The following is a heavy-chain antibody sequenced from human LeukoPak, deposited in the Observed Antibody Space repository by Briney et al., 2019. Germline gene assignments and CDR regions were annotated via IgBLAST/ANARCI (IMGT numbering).Heavy chain of an antibody. D-gene: IGHD3-3*01. J-gene: IGHJ4*02. V-gene: IGHV4-39*01. CDR1: GGSISSSSYY. Sequence: SETLSLTCTVSGGSISSSSYYWGWIRQPPGKGLEWIGSIYYSGSTYYNPSLKSRVTISVDTSKNQFSLKLSSVTAADTAVYYCARLSNDFWSGVFFDYWGQGTLVTVSS. CDR3: ARLSNDFWSGVFFDY. CDR2: IYYSGST.